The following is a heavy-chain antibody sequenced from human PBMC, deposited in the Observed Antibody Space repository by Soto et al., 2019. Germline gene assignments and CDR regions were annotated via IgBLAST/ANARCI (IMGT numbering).Heavy chain of an antibody. D-gene: IGHD3-10*01. Sequence: ASVKVSCKASGYTFTSYGISWVRQAPGQGLEWMGWISAYNGNTNYAQKLQGRVTMTTDTSTSTAYMELRSLRSDDTAVYYCARVMTMAREYYYYGMDVWGQGTTVTVSS. J-gene: IGHJ6*02. V-gene: IGHV1-18*04. CDR1: GYTFTSYG. CDR2: ISAYNGNT. CDR3: ARVMTMAREYYYYGMDV.